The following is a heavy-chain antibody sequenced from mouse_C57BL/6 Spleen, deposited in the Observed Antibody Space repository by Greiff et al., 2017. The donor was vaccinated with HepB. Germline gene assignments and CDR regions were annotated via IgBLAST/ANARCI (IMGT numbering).Heavy chain of an antibody. Sequence: QVQLQQSGAELVKPGASVKLSCKASGYTFTSYWMHWVKQRPGQGLEWIGMIHPNSGSTNYNEKFKSKATLTVDKSSSTAYMQLSSLTSEDSAVYYCARSDDYDGGGAFAYWGQGTLVTVSA. CDR2: IHPNSGST. J-gene: IGHJ3*01. D-gene: IGHD2-4*01. V-gene: IGHV1-64*01. CDR1: GYTFTSYW. CDR3: ARSDDYDGGGAFAY.